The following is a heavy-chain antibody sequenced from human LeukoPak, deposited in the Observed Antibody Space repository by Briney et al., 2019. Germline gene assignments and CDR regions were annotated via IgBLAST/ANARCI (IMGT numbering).Heavy chain of an antibody. J-gene: IGHJ4*02. V-gene: IGHV3-48*04. D-gene: IGHD4-23*01. CDR3: ARDYGGSSPFDY. CDR2: ISSSDSTI. CDR1: GFTFSNYG. Sequence: PGGSLRLSCAASGFTFSNYGMSWVRQAPGKGLEWVSYISSSDSTIYYADSVKGRFTISRDNAKNSPYLQMNSLRAEDTAVYYCARDYGGSSPFDYWGQGTLVTVSS.